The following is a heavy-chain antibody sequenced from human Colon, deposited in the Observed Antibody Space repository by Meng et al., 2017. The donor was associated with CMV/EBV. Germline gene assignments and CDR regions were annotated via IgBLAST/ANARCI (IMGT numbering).Heavy chain of an antibody. CDR2: ISWNSGSI. J-gene: IGHJ4*02. D-gene: IGHD2-15*01. V-gene: IGHV3-9*01. CDR1: GFTFDDYA. CDR3: AKGRGGAATSYFDY. Sequence: SLKISCAASGFTFDDYAMHWVRQAPGKGLEWVSGISWNSGSIGYADSVKGRLTISRDNSKNTLYVQMNSLRVEDTAVYYCAKGRGGAATSYFDYWGQGTLVTVSS.